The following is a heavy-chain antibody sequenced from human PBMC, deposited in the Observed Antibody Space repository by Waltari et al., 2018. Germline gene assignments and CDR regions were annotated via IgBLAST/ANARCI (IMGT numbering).Heavy chain of an antibody. Sequence: QLQLQESGPGLVKPSETLSLTCTVSGGSISSSSYYWGWIRQPPGKGLEWIGSIYYSGSTYYNPSLKSRVTISVDTSKNQFSLKLSSVTAADTAVYYCASSRAAASFDYWGQGTLVTVSS. V-gene: IGHV4-39*07. CDR1: GGSISSSSYY. CDR2: IYYSGST. J-gene: IGHJ4*02. CDR3: ASSRAAASFDY. D-gene: IGHD6-13*01.